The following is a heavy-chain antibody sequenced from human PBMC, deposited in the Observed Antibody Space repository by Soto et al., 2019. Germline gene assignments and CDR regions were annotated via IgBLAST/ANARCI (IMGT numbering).Heavy chain of an antibody. V-gene: IGHV4-61*01. CDR2: IYYSGST. D-gene: IGHD1-26*01. CDR1: GVSVSSGSYY. CDR3: ARGKNTWEATSSH. J-gene: IGHJ4*02. Sequence: QVQLQESGPGLVKPSETLSLTCTVSGVSVSSGSYYWIWIRQPPGEGLEWIGYIYYSGSTRYNPSLESRITIAIEPSKNQVSLKLDSVTAADTAVYYCARGKNTWEATSSHWGQGTLVTVSS.